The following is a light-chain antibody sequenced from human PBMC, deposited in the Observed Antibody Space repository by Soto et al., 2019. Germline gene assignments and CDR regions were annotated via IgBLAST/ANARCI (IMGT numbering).Light chain of an antibody. CDR2: SDD. J-gene: IGLJ2*01. CDR3: AAWDDNLNGPV. V-gene: IGLV1-44*01. Sequence: QSALTQPPSASGTPGQRVTISCSGSSSNIGGNSVNWYQHLPGTAPKILMYSDDERPSGVPDRFYGSKSGTSASLAISGLQSEDEADYYCAAWDDNLNGPVFGGGTKLTVL. CDR1: SSNIGGNS.